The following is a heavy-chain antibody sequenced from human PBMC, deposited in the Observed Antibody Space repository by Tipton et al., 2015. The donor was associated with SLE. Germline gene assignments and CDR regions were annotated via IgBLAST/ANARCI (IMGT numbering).Heavy chain of an antibody. CDR2: VYYNGRT. CDR1: GGSISSSSYY. CDR3: ASKSGILAWFGETQGFVY. D-gene: IGHD3-10*01. V-gene: IGHV4-39*07. J-gene: IGHJ4*02. Sequence: TLSLTCSVSGGSISSSSYYWAWIRQPPGKGLEWIGTVYYNGRTSYNPSLKSRVAMSVDTSKNQFSLTLTSVTAADRGTYYCASKSGILAWFGETQGFVYWGQGALVTVSS.